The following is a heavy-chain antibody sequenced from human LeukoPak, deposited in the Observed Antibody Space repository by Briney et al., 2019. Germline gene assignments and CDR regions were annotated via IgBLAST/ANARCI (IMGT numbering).Heavy chain of an antibody. V-gene: IGHV1-2*02. CDR2: INPNSGGT. CDR1: GYTFTGYY. Sequence: ASVKVSFKASGYTFTGYYMHWVRQAPGQGLEWMGWINPNSGGTNYAQKFQGRVTMTRDTSISTAYMELSRLRSDDTAVYYCATFEGTFRGYWGQGTLVTVSS. D-gene: IGHD3-16*02. CDR3: ATFEGTFRGY. J-gene: IGHJ4*02.